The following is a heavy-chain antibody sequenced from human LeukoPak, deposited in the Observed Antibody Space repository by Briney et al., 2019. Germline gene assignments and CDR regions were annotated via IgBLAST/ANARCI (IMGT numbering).Heavy chain of an antibody. Sequence: GGSLRLSCAVSGFRFSSQWMTWVRQAPGTGLEWVATINSDGSAKYHVDSVKGRSTISRDNAKNLVYLQMSILRAEDTAVYYCADLGTSDCGQGTLVTVSS. CDR1: GFRFSSQW. CDR3: ADLGTSD. V-gene: IGHV3-7*01. CDR2: INSDGSAK. J-gene: IGHJ4*02. D-gene: IGHD1-7*01.